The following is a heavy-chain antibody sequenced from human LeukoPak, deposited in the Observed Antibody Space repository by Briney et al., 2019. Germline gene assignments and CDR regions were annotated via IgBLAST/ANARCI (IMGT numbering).Heavy chain of an antibody. Sequence: SQTLSLTCTVSGGSISSGGYYWSWIRQHPGKGLEWIGYIYYSGSTYYNPSLKSRVTISVDTSKNQFSLKLSSVIAADTAVYYCARYYDSSGYHDYWGQGTLATVSS. J-gene: IGHJ4*02. CDR1: GGSISSGGYY. D-gene: IGHD3-22*01. V-gene: IGHV4-31*03. CDR2: IYYSGST. CDR3: ARYYDSSGYHDY.